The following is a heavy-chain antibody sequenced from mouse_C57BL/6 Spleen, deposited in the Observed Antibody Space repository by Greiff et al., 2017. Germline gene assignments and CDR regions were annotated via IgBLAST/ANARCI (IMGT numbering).Heavy chain of an antibody. Sequence: QVQLQQSGADLVRPSPSVTMSCKASGYTFTDYEMHWVQQTPVHGLEWLGAIDPENSGTAYKLKFKVKAILTADKSTSTVYMKLSSLTSEDSAVYYCASWGGNYVFSWFAYWGQGTLVTVSA. CDR3: ASWGGNYVFSWFAY. V-gene: IGHV1-15*01. CDR1: GYTFTDYE. D-gene: IGHD2-1*01. J-gene: IGHJ3*01. CDR2: IDPENSGT.